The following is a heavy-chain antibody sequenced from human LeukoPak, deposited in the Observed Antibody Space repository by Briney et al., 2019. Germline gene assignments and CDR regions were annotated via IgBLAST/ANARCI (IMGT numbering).Heavy chain of an antibody. J-gene: IGHJ5*02. Sequence: ASVKVSCKASGYTFTSYGISWVRQAPGRGLEWMGWISVYNGNTNYAQKLQGRVTMTTDTSTNTAYMELRSLGSDDTAVYYCARGTHSSWIKKYNWFDPWGQGTLVTVSS. CDR2: ISVYNGNT. CDR1: GYTFTSYG. CDR3: ARGTHSSWIKKYNWFDP. V-gene: IGHV1-18*01. D-gene: IGHD6-13*01.